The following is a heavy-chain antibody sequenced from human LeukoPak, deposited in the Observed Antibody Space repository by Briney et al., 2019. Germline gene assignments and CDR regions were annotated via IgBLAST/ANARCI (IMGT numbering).Heavy chain of an antibody. CDR3: AGGLGN. V-gene: IGHV4-34*01. J-gene: IGHJ4*02. Sequence: PSETLSLTCTVSGDSISRYYWSWIRQPPGKGLEWIGEINHSGSTNYNPSLKSRVTISVDTSKNQFSLKLSSVTAADTAVYYCAGGLGNWGQGTLVTVSS. CDR2: INHSGST. CDR1: GDSISRYY.